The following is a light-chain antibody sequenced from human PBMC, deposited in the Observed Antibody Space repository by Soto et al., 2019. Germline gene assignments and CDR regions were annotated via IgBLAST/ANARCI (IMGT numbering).Light chain of an antibody. V-gene: IGKV3-15*01. Sequence: EIVMTQSPVTLSVSPGERATLSCRASQRVSSNLVWYQQKPGQAPRLLIYGASTRATGIPARFSGSGSGTEFTLTISRLQAEDFAVYYCQQYNNWVTFGGGTKVEIK. CDR1: QRVSSN. CDR3: QQYNNWVT. J-gene: IGKJ4*01. CDR2: GAS.